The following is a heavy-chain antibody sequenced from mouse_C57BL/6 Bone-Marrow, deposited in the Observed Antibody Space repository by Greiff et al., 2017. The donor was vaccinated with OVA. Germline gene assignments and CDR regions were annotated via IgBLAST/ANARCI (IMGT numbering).Heavy chain of an antibody. D-gene: IGHD2-3*01. CDR2: IDPEDGDT. CDR1: GFNIKDYY. CDR3: TGMYGYYAWFAY. Sequence: EVQLQQSGAELVRPGASVKLSCTASGFNIKDYYMHWVKQRPEQGLEWIGRIDPEDGDTEYAPKFQGKATMTVDTSSNPAHLQLSSLTSEDTAVYFCTGMYGYYAWFAYWGQGTLLTVSA. V-gene: IGHV14-1*01. J-gene: IGHJ3*01.